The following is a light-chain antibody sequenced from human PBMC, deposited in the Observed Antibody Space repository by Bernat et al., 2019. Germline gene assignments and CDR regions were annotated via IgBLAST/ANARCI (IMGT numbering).Light chain of an antibody. J-gene: IGKJ5*01. V-gene: IGKV1-39*01. Sequence: DIQMTQSPSSLSASVGDRVTITCRASQSISSYLNWYQQKPGKAPKLLIYAASSLQSGVPSRFSGSGSGTDFTLTISSLQPEHFATYYCQQSYSTSITVGQVTRLKSK. CDR1: QSISSY. CDR3: QQSYSTSIT. CDR2: AAS.